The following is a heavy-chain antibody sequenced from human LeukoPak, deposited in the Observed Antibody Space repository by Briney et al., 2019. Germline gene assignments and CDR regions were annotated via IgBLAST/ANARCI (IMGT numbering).Heavy chain of an antibody. Sequence: SETLSLTCTVSGGSINLIRQPAGKGLEWIGRIYSTGSTNYSPSLKSRVTMSVDKSKNQFSLNLSSVTAADTAVYYCARGIADPYSFDSWGQGTLVTVSS. D-gene: IGHD6-13*01. J-gene: IGHJ4*02. CDR3: ARGIADPYSFDS. V-gene: IGHV4-4*07. CDR1: GGSI. CDR2: IYSTGST.